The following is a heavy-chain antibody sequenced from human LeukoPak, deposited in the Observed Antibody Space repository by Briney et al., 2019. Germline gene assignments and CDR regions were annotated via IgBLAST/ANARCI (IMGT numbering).Heavy chain of an antibody. CDR2: INHSGST. Sequence: SESLSLTCAVYGGSFSGYYWSWIRQPPGKGLEWIGEINHSGSTNYNPSLKSRVTISVDTSKNQFSLKLSSVTAADTAVYYCARGGRYSYGLRYWGQGTLVTVSS. CDR1: GGSFSGYY. J-gene: IGHJ4*02. D-gene: IGHD5-18*01. V-gene: IGHV4-34*01. CDR3: ARGGRYSYGLRY.